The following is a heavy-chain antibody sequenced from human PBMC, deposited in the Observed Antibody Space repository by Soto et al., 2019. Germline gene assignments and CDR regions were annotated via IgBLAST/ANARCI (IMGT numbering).Heavy chain of an antibody. CDR1: GFTFNSYN. CDR3: ARDGYNRGGFDY. J-gene: IGHJ4*02. CDR2: ISFDGANT. Sequence: QVQLVESGGGVVPPGGSLRVSCVVSGFTFNSYNMHWVRQAPGEGLEGVAVISFDGANTFYADSVKGRFTISRDTSRDTHYLQMSRLRVEATAVYYCARDGYNRGGFDYWGQGTLVSVSS. D-gene: IGHD6-25*01. V-gene: IGHV3-30-3*01.